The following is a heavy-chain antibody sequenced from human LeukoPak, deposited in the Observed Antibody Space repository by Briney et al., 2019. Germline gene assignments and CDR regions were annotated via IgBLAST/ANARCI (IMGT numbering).Heavy chain of an antibody. V-gene: IGHV3-11*04. CDR2: ISSNGSTI. CDR3: ARGYYGGISYYWYFEL. J-gene: IGHJ2*01. Sequence: GGSLRLSCVVSGFTFSDYYMSWIRQAPGKGLEWVSYISSNGSTIYYADSVKGRFTISRDNAKNSLYLQMNSLRAEDTAVYYCARGYYGGISYYWYFELWGRGTLVTVSS. D-gene: IGHD4-23*01. CDR1: GFTFSDYY.